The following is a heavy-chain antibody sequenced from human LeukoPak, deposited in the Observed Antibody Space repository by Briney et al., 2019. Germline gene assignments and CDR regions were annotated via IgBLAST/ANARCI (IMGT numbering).Heavy chain of an antibody. J-gene: IGHJ5*02. CDR1: GGSISSYY. CDR3: ARRVRFLEWFGFDP. D-gene: IGHD3-3*01. Sequence: PSETLSLTCTASGGSISSYYWSWIRQPPGKGLEWIGYIYYSGSTNYNPSLKSRVTISVDTSKNQFSLKLSSVTAADTAVYYCARRVRFLEWFGFDPWGQGTLVTVSS. CDR2: IYYSGST. V-gene: IGHV4-59*01.